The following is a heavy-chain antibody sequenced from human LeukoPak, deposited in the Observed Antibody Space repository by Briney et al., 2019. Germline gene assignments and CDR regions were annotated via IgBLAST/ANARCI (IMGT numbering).Heavy chain of an antibody. CDR1: GYTFTSYG. Sequence: ASVKVSCKASGYTFTSYGISWVRQAPGQGLEWMGWISAYNGNTNCAQKLQGRVTMTTDTSTSTAYMELRSLRSDDTAVYYCARKRYCSGGSCYNAFDIWGQGTMVTVSS. J-gene: IGHJ3*02. D-gene: IGHD2-15*01. CDR2: ISAYNGNT. CDR3: ARKRYCSGGSCYNAFDI. V-gene: IGHV1-18*01.